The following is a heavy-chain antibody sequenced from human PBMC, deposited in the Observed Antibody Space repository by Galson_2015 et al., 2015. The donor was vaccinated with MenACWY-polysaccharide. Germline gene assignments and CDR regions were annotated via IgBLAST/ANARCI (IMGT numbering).Heavy chain of an antibody. CDR1: GFSLSTPGVG. Sequence: LVKPTQTLTLTCTFSGFSLSTPGVGVGWIRQPPGKALEWLALIFWNDDERYSPSLKSRLTITKDTSKNQVVLTMTNMYPVDTGTYYCARCLTALPVRGAFDIWGQGTKVTVSS. J-gene: IGHJ3*02. V-gene: IGHV2-5*01. D-gene: IGHD3-10*01. CDR2: IFWNDDE. CDR3: ARCLTALPVRGAFDI.